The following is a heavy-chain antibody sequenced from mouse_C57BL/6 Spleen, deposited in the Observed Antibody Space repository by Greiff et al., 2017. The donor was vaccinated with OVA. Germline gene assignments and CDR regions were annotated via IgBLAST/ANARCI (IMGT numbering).Heavy chain of an antibody. D-gene: IGHD4-1*01. CDR1: GYTFTSYW. Sequence: QVQLQQPGAELVMPGASVKLSCKASGYTFTSYWMHWVKQRPGQGLEWIGEIDPSDSYTNYNQKFKGKSTLTVDKSSSTAYMQISSLTSEDSAVYYCASLLTGTDYWGQGTTLTVSS. V-gene: IGHV1-69*01. CDR3: ASLLTGTDY. J-gene: IGHJ2*01. CDR2: IDPSDSYT.